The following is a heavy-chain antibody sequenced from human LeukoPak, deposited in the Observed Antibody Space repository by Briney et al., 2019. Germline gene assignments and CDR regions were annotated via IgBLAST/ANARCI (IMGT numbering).Heavy chain of an antibody. CDR3: AKERTTGTFGFDP. CDR2: ISSSGSTI. Sequence: HTGGSLRLSCAASGFTFSSYEMNWVRQAPGKGLEWVSYISSSGSTIYYADSVKGRFTISRDNAKNTLYLQMNSLRAEDTAVYYCAKERTTGTFGFDPWGQGTLVTVSS. V-gene: IGHV3-48*03. J-gene: IGHJ5*02. CDR1: GFTFSSYE. D-gene: IGHD1-1*01.